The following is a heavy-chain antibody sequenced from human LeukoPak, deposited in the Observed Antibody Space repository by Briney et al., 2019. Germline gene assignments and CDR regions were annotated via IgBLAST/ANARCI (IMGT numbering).Heavy chain of an antibody. J-gene: IGHJ3*02. D-gene: IGHD1-26*01. V-gene: IGHV1-69*13. CDR1: GGTFSSYA. Sequence: GASVKVCCKASGGTFSSYAISWVRQAPGQGLEWMGGIIPIFGTANYAQKFQGRVTITADESTSTAYMELSSLRSEDTAVYYCARDIGIVGADMDDAFDIWGQGTMVTVSS. CDR3: ARDIGIVGADMDDAFDI. CDR2: IIPIFGTA.